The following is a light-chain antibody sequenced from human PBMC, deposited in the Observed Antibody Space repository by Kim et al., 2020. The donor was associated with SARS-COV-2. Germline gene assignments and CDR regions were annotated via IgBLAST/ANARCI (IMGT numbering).Light chain of an antibody. Sequence: DIQMTHSPPFLSASVGDRVTITCRASQGIRTYLAWYQQIPGKAPKLLIYRASTLQSGVPSRFSGSGSGTEFTLTISSLQPEDFAIYYCQQHNSHPWTFGQGTKVDIK. CDR1: QGIRTY. J-gene: IGKJ1*01. V-gene: IGKV1-9*01. CDR2: RAS. CDR3: QQHNSHPWT.